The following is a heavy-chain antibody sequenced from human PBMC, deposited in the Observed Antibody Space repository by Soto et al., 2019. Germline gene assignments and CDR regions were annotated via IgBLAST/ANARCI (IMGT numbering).Heavy chain of an antibody. J-gene: IGHJ4*02. CDR3: ARRQAATLDY. CDR2: INHSGST. Sequence: SETLSLTCAVYGGSFSGYYWSWIRQPPGKGLEWIGEINHSGSTNYNPSLKSRVTISVDTSKNQFSLKLSPVTAADTAVYYCARRQAATLDYWGQGTLVTVSS. CDR1: GGSFSGYY. V-gene: IGHV4-34*01. D-gene: IGHD2-15*01.